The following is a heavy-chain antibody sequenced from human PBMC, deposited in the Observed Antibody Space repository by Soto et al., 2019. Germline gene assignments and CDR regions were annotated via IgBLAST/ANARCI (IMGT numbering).Heavy chain of an antibody. Sequence: SETLSLTCVVSGGSFSTYYYNWIRQSPGKGLEWIGEINHSGSNNYSPSLKSRVTMSLDTSKNQFSLKLTSVTAADTAVYYCARGGSNDWQVAFDIWGQGK. CDR1: GGSFSTYY. J-gene: IGHJ3*02. D-gene: IGHD3-9*01. V-gene: IGHV4-34*01. CDR3: ARGGSNDWQVAFDI. CDR2: INHSGSN.